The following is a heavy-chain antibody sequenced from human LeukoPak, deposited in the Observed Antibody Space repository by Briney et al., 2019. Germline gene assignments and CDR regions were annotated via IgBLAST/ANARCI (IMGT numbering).Heavy chain of an antibody. CDR1: GGSISSYY. CDR2: IYYSGST. CDR3: AREASSGWHIDY. V-gene: IGHV4-59*01. Sequence: PSETLSLTCTVSGGSISSYYWSWIRQPPGKGLEWIGYIYYSGSTNYNPSLKSRVTMSVDTSKNQFSLNLSSVTAADTAVYYCAREASSGWHIDYWGQGTLVTVSS. D-gene: IGHD6-19*01. J-gene: IGHJ4*02.